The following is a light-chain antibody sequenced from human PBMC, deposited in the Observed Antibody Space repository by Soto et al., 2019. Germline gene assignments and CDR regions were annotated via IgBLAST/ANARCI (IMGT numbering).Light chain of an antibody. CDR1: QSLSSN. Sequence: IVMTQSPATLSLSPGERATRSCRASQSLSSNLAWYKQKPGQAPRLLSYGASTRATGIPARFSGSGSGTEFTLTISSLKSEDFAVYYCQQYNNWPRTFGQGTKVDIK. CDR2: GAS. CDR3: QQYNNWPRT. J-gene: IGKJ1*01. V-gene: IGKV3-15*01.